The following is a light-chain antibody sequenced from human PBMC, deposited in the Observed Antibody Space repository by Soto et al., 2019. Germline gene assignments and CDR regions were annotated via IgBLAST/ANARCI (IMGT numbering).Light chain of an antibody. V-gene: IGKV1-5*01. CDR3: QQFKDYVWT. CDR2: DAS. Sequence: DMQMTQSPSPLSGSVGDRVTITCRASQNIERYMAWYQQKKGRAPSIITYDASTLERAGPSRYRGSGSGTEFTLIISNLQPVNFWTYYCQQFKDYVWTFGQGTKVDIK. CDR1: QNIERY. J-gene: IGKJ1*01.